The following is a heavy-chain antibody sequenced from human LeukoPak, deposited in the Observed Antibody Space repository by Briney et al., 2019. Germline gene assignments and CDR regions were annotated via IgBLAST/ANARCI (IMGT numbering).Heavy chain of an antibody. J-gene: IGHJ4*02. Sequence: PGGSLRLSCAASGFTFSSNWMHWVRQAPGKGLVWVSSVNSDGSSTTYADSAKGRLTISRDNPKNTLFLQMNSLRAEDTAVYYCARDSPNWRAYDYWGQGTLVTVSS. V-gene: IGHV3-74*03. CDR2: VNSDGSST. CDR1: GFTFSSNW. CDR3: ARDSPNWRAYDY. D-gene: IGHD1-20*01.